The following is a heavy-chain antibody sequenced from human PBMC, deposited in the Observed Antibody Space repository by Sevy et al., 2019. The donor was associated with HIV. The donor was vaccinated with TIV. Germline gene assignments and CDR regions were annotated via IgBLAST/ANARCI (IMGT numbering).Heavy chain of an antibody. CDR2: ISYDGSHK. Sequence: GESLKISCAASGFIFGSYAMNWVRQAPGKGLEWVALISYDGSHKYYADSVKGRFTISRDSSKNTLYLQMHSLRTDDTAVYYCARDPGSSWSSFDYWGQGTLVTVSS. CDR3: ARDPGSSWSSFDY. J-gene: IGHJ4*02. CDR1: GFIFGSYA. D-gene: IGHD6-13*01. V-gene: IGHV3-30-3*01.